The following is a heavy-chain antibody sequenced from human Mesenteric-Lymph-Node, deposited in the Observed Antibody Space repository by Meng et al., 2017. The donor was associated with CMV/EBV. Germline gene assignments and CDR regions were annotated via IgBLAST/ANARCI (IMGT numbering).Heavy chain of an antibody. V-gene: IGHV3-23*01. CDR3: AKCISTCQTRGFDM. J-gene: IGHJ3*02. Sequence: GGSLRLSCAASGFTFSSYAMSWVRQAPGKGLEWVSAISGSGGSTYYADSVKGRFTISRDNSKNTLYLQMNSLRAEDTAIYYRAKCISTCQTRGFDMWGQGTMVTVSS. CDR1: GFTFSSYA. CDR2: ISGSGGST. D-gene: IGHD2-2*01.